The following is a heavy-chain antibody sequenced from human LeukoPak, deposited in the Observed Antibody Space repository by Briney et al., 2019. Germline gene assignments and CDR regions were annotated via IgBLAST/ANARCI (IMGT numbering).Heavy chain of an antibody. D-gene: IGHD2-2*01. CDR1: GGSFSGYY. Sequence: SETLSLTCAVYGGSFSGYYWSWIRQPPGKGLEWIGSIYYSGSTYYNPSLKSRVTVSADTSKNQFSLNLTSVPAADTAVYYCARLRCSSAICYGDFDYWGQGTLVTVSS. CDR2: IYYSGST. CDR3: ARLRCSSAICYGDFDY. J-gene: IGHJ4*02. V-gene: IGHV4-34*01.